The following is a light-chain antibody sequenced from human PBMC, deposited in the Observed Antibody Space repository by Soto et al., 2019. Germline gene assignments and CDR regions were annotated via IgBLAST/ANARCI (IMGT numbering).Light chain of an antibody. CDR1: QSISSW. Sequence: DIQMTQSPSTLSASVGDRVTITCRASQSISSWLAWYQQKPGKAPKLLIYKASSLESGVPSRFSGSGSGTEFTLTISRLQPDEFATYYCQQYNSYLLTFGGGTKVEIK. CDR2: KAS. CDR3: QQYNSYLLT. V-gene: IGKV1-5*03. J-gene: IGKJ4*01.